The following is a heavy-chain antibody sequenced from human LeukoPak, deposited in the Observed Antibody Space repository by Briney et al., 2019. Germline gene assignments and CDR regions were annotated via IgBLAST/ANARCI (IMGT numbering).Heavy chain of an antibody. Sequence: PSETLSLTCTVSGDSISNYYWNWIRQPPGKGLEWIGYIYYSGSTNYNPSLKSRVTISVDTSKNQFSLKLSSVTAADTAVYYCARLEDGYNYSWGQGTLVTVSS. D-gene: IGHD5-24*01. V-gene: IGHV4-59*08. CDR3: ARLEDGYNYS. J-gene: IGHJ5*02. CDR1: GDSISNYY. CDR2: IYYSGST.